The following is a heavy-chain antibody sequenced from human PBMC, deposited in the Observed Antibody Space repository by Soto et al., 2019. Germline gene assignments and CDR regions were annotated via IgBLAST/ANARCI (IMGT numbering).Heavy chain of an antibody. J-gene: IGHJ5*02. CDR2: FYYDGRT. D-gene: IGHD6-19*01. Sequence: SETLSLTCIFSVGSFSDANYYCVWIRQPPGEGLEWIGSFYYDGRTYYNASLKSRVTISVDTSKNHFSLKLSSVTAADTAVYYCARGVEKWILGGFEPWGQGTLVIVS. V-gene: IGHV4-39*02. CDR3: ARGVEKWILGGFEP. CDR1: VGSFSDANYY.